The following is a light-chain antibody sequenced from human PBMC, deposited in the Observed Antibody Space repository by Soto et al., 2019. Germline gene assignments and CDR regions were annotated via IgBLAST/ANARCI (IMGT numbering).Light chain of an antibody. Sequence: EIVLTHSPGTLSLSPGERATLSCRASLTISDNSLAWYQQKAGQAPRLLIYGASTRATGIPARFSGSGSGTEFTLTINSLQSEDFAVYYCQQYNNWPRTFGQGTKVDIK. V-gene: IGKV3-15*01. CDR2: GAS. J-gene: IGKJ1*01. CDR1: LTISDN. CDR3: QQYNNWPRT.